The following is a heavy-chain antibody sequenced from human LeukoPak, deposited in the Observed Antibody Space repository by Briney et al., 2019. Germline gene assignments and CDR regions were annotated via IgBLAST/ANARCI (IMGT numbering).Heavy chain of an antibody. CDR1: GYTFTSYY. Sequence: ASVKVSCKASGYTFTSYYMHWVRQAPGQGLEWMGIINPSGGSTSYAQKFQGRVTMTRDMSTSTVYMELSSLRSEDTAVYYCAGDVPPIRAFDYWGQGTLVTVSP. CDR2: INPSGGST. CDR3: AGDVPPIRAFDY. J-gene: IGHJ4*02. D-gene: IGHD4-17*01. V-gene: IGHV1-46*01.